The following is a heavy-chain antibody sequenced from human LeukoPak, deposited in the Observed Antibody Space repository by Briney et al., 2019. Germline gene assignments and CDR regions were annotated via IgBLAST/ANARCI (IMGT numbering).Heavy chain of an antibody. CDR3: AVEMATTGVDY. J-gene: IGHJ4*02. D-gene: IGHD5-24*01. Sequence: ASVKVSCKASGYTFTGYYMHWVRQAPGQGLEWMGRINPNSGGTNYAQKFQGRVTMTRDTSISTAYMELSSLRSEDTAVYYCAVEMATTGVDYWGQGTLVTVSS. V-gene: IGHV1-2*06. CDR2: INPNSGGT. CDR1: GYTFTGYY.